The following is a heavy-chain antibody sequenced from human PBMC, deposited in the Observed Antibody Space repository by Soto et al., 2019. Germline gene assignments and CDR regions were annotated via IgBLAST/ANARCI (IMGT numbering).Heavy chain of an antibody. V-gene: IGHV1-18*01. Sequence: ASVKVSCKASGYTFTSYGISWVRQAPGQGLEWMGWIGAYNGNTNYAQKLQGRVTMTTDTSTSTAYMELRSLRSDDTAVYYCAREKVVVAATGWFDPWGQGTLVTVSS. J-gene: IGHJ5*02. CDR1: GYTFTSYG. CDR3: AREKVVVAATGWFDP. CDR2: IGAYNGNT. D-gene: IGHD2-15*01.